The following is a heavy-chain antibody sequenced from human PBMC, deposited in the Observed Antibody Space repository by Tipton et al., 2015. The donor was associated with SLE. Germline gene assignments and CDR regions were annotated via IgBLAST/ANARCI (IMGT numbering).Heavy chain of an antibody. CDR3: ARPLYGGNLQEAFDI. D-gene: IGHD4-23*01. Sequence: LRLSCTVSGGSISSYYWSWIRQPPGKGLEWIGLIYYSGTTNYNPSLKSRVTISVYTSKNQFSLKLTSVTVADTAVYYCARPLYGGNLQEAFDIWGQGTRVTV. V-gene: IGHV4-59*08. CDR2: IYYSGTT. J-gene: IGHJ3*02. CDR1: GGSISSYY.